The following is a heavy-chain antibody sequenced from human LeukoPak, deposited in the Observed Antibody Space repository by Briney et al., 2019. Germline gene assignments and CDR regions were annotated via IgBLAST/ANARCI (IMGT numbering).Heavy chain of an antibody. D-gene: IGHD5-18*01. V-gene: IGHV3-33*01. Sequence: PGGSLRLSCAASGFTFSSYGLHWVRQAPGQGLEWVAVIWYDGSNKYYADSVKGRFTISRDNSKNTLYLQMNSLRAEDTAVYYCARDWGSRIQLWTDGGFDYWGQRTLVTVSS. CDR3: ARDWGSRIQLWTDGGFDY. CDR1: GFTFSSYG. CDR2: IWYDGSNK. J-gene: IGHJ4*02.